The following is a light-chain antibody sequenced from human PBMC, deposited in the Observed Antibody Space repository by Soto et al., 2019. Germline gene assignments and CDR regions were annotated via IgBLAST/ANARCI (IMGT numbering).Light chain of an antibody. CDR2: KVS. Sequence: QSALTQPASVSGSPGQSITISCTGTSSNVGSYNLVSWYQQHPGKAPKLMIYKVSKRPSGVSNRFSGSKSGNTASLTISGLQAEDEADYHCCSYAGSYTYVFGPGTKVTVL. CDR3: CSYAGSYTYV. V-gene: IGLV2-23*02. J-gene: IGLJ1*01. CDR1: SSNVGSYNL.